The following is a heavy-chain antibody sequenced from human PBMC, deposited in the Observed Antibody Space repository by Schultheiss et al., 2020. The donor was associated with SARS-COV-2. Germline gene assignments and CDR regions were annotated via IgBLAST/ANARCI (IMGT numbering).Heavy chain of an antibody. CDR1: GFTFSSYW. CDR2: ISYDGSNK. D-gene: IGHD6-13*01. V-gene: IGHV3-30*03. Sequence: GGSLRLSCAASGFTFSSYWMHWVRQAPGKGLVWVAVISYDGSNKYYADSVKGRFTISRDDSKNTLYLQMNSLKTEDTAVYYCTTDLLQQLGRYYYYGMDVWGQGTTVTVSS. J-gene: IGHJ6*02. CDR3: TTDLLQQLGRYYYYGMDV.